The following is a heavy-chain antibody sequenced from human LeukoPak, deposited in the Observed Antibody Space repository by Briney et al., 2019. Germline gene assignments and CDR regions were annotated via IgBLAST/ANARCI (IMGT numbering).Heavy chain of an antibody. CDR1: GFTFNSYA. CDR3: AKGSRGSYDY. CDR2: IIDSGIST. Sequence: PGESLRLSCAASGFTFNSYAMTWVRQAPEKGLEWVSSIIDSGISTYYGDSVKGRFTISRDNSKNTVHLQMNSLRAEDTAVYYCAKGSRGSYDYWGQGTLVTVSS. J-gene: IGHJ4*02. D-gene: IGHD1-26*01. V-gene: IGHV3-23*01.